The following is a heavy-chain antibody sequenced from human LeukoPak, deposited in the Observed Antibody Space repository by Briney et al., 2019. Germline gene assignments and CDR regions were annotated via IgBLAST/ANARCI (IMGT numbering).Heavy chain of an antibody. CDR3: ARHLYGSGSYYTSRDYYYMDV. J-gene: IGHJ6*03. CDR1: GYSFTSYW. Sequence: GESLKISCKGSGYSFTSYWIGWVRQMPGKGLEWMGIIYPGDSDTRYSPSFQGQVTISADKSISTAYLQWSSLKASDTAMYYCARHLYGSGSYYTSRDYYYMDVWGKGTTATVSS. D-gene: IGHD3-10*01. CDR2: IYPGDSDT. V-gene: IGHV5-51*01.